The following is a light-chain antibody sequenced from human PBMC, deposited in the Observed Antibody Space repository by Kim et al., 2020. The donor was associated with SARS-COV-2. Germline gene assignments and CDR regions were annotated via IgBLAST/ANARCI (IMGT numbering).Light chain of an antibody. CDR2: TTN. J-gene: IGLJ3*02. V-gene: IGLV10-54*04. CDR3: SAWDSSLNAWV. CDR1: KNYVGNDG. Sequence: QTATLTCTGNKNYVGNDGAAWLQQHQGHPPTPLSYTTNNRPEAISERFSASRSGNTASLTISGLRPEDEADYYCSAWDSSLNAWVFGGGTQLTVL.